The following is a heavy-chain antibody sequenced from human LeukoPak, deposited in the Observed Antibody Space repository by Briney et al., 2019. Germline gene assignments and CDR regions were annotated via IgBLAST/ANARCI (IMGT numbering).Heavy chain of an antibody. CDR1: GGSISSSSYY. D-gene: IGHD6-13*01. Sequence: PSETLSLTCTVSGGSISSSSYYWSWIRQPPGKGLEWIGEINHSGSTNYNPSPKSRVTISVDTSKNQFSLKLSSVTAADTAVYYCAGLIAAAGTKYNWFDPWGQGTLVTVSS. V-gene: IGHV4-39*07. CDR3: AGLIAAAGTKYNWFDP. CDR2: INHSGST. J-gene: IGHJ5*02.